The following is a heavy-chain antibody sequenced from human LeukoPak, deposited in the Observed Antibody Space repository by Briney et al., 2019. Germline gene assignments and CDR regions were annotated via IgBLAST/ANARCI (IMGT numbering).Heavy chain of an antibody. CDR2: MNPNSGNT. V-gene: IGHV1-8*01. J-gene: IGHJ4*02. CDR3: ARGVGATGAIDY. Sequence: ASVKVSCKASGYTFTSYDINWVRQATGQGLEWMGWMNPNSGNTGYAQKFQGRVTMTRNTSISTAYMELSSLRSADTAVYYCARGVGATGAIDYWGQGTLVTVSS. CDR1: GYTFTSYD. D-gene: IGHD1-26*01.